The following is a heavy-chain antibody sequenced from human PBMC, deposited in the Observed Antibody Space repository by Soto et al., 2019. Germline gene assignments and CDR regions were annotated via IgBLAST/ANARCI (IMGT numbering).Heavy chain of an antibody. D-gene: IGHD1-26*01. CDR3: ARYSGKYQGPIDY. Sequence: QVQLVESGGGVVQPGRSLRLSCAASGFTFSHYGIHWVRQAPGKGLEWLAVISYDGSNKHYADSVKGRFTVSRDNSKNTLYLQMHSLRADATAVYFCARYSGKYQGPIDYWGQGTLVTVSS. V-gene: IGHV3-30*03. CDR2: ISYDGSNK. J-gene: IGHJ4*02. CDR1: GFTFSHYG.